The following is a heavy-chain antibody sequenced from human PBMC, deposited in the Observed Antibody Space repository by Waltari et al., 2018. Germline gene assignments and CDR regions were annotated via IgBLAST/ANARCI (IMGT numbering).Heavy chain of an antibody. CDR2: ISYDGSKK. CDR1: GFTFSSYG. V-gene: IGHV3-30*18. CDR3: AKAGRGFYYYYGMDV. Sequence: QVQLVESGGGVVQPGRSLRLSCAASGFTFSSYGMHWVRQAPGKGLEWVAVISYDGSKKYYADSVKGRFTISRDNSKNTLYLQMNSLRAEDTAVYYCAKAGRGFYYYYGMDVWGQGTTVTVSS. J-gene: IGHJ6*02.